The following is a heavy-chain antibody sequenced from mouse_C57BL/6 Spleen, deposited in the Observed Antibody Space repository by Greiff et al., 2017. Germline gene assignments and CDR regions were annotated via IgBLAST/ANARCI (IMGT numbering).Heavy chain of an antibody. CDR2: IYPGDGDT. J-gene: IGHJ1*03. Sequence: QVQLQQPGTELVKPGASVKLSCKASGYTFTSYWMNWVKQRPGKGLEWIGRIYPGDGDTNYNGKFKGKATLTADKSSSTAYMQLSSLTSEDSAVYFCARLTTVNWYFDVWGTGTTVTVSS. CDR3: ARLTTVNWYFDV. V-gene: IGHV1-82*01. D-gene: IGHD1-1*01. CDR1: GYTFTSYW.